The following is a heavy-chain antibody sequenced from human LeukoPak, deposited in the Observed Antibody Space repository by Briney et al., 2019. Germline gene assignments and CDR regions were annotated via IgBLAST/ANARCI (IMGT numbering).Heavy chain of an antibody. CDR3: ARAGYQLLPVMRWFDP. J-gene: IGHJ5*02. Sequence: SETLSLTCTVSGGSISSYYWSWIRQPPGKGLEWIGYIYYSGSTNYNPSLKSRVTISVDRSKNQFSLKLSSVTAADTAVYYCARAGYQLLPVMRWFDPWGQGTLVTVSS. CDR2: IYYSGST. V-gene: IGHV4-59*12. D-gene: IGHD2-2*01. CDR1: GGSISSYY.